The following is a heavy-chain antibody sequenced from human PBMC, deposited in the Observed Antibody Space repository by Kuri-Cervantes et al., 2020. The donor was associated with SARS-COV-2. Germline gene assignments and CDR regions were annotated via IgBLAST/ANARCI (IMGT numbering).Heavy chain of an antibody. CDR1: GFTVSSNY. J-gene: IGHJ3*01. Sequence: GGSLRLSCAASGFTVSSNYMSWVRQAPGKGLEWVSVIYSGGSTYYAESVKGRFTISRDNSKNTLYLQMNSLRAEDTAVYYCARAGERYYDFWSGHLPNDAVDVWGRGTMVTVSS. CDR2: IYSGGST. CDR3: ARAGERYYDFWSGHLPNDAVDV. V-gene: IGHV3-53*01. D-gene: IGHD3-3*01.